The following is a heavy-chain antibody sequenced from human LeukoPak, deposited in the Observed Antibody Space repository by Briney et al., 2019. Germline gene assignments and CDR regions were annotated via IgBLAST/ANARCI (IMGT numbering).Heavy chain of an antibody. J-gene: IGHJ5*02. CDR2: INTDGDTT. V-gene: IGHV3-74*01. D-gene: IGHD1-26*01. Sequence: GGSLRLSCAASGFTFSSYWMHWVRQAPGKGLVWVSRINTDGDTTTYADSVKGRFTISRYNAKNTLYLQMSSLRAEDTAVYYCARVASGSWNWFDPWGRGTLVTVSS. CDR1: GFTFSSYW. CDR3: ARVASGSWNWFDP.